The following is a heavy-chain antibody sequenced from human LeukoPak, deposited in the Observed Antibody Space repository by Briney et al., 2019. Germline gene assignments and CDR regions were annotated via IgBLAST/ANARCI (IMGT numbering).Heavy chain of an antibody. Sequence: PGGSLRLSCAASGFTFSDYYMTWIRQAPGKGLELFSYISSSGSTTYYADSVKGRFTISRDNAKNSLYLQMNSLRAEDTAVYYCARDQGYYDSSGYYPYYFDYWGQGALVTVSS. J-gene: IGHJ4*02. CDR1: GFTFSDYY. D-gene: IGHD3-22*01. CDR3: ARDQGYYDSSGYYPYYFDY. CDR2: ISSSGSTT. V-gene: IGHV3-11*01.